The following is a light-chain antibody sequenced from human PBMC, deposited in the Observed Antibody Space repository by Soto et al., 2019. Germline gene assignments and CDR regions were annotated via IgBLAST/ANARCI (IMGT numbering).Light chain of an antibody. V-gene: IGKV4-1*01. J-gene: IGKJ1*01. Sequence: DIVMTQSPDSLAVSLGERATINCKSSQSILFSSNNKNYLAWYQQKPGQPPKLLIYWASTRESGVPDRFSGSASGTDFTLTICSLQAEDGAVYYCQQYYNSPRTFGQGTKVEIK. CDR1: QSILFSSNNKNY. CDR2: WAS. CDR3: QQYYNSPRT.